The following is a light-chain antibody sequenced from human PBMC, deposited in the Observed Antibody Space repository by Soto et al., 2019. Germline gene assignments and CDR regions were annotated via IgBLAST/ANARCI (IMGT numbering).Light chain of an antibody. Sequence: EIVLTQSPGTLSLSPGERATLSCMASQSVSSIYLAWYQQKPGQAPRLLIYGGSSRATGIPDRFSGSGSGTDFTLTISRLEPEDFAVYYCQQYGLSPRTFGQGTKVDIK. CDR2: GGS. CDR3: QQYGLSPRT. CDR1: QSVSSIY. V-gene: IGKV3-20*01. J-gene: IGKJ1*01.